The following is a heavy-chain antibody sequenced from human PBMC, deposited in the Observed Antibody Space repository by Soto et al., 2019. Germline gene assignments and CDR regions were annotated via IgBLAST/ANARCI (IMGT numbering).Heavy chain of an antibody. CDR1: GFTFSSYS. V-gene: IGHV3-21*01. D-gene: IGHD2-21*01. CDR3: ARDRMGLWSYFDY. Sequence: GGSLRLSCAASGFTFSSYSMNWVRQAPGKGLEWVSSISSSSYIYYADSVKGRFTISRDNAKNSLYLQMNSLRAEDTAVYYCARDRMGLWSYFDYWGQGTLVTVSS. CDR2: ISSSSYI. J-gene: IGHJ4*02.